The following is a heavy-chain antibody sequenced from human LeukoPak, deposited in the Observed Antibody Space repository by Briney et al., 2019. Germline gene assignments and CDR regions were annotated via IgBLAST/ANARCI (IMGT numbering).Heavy chain of an antibody. CDR1: GFTFSSYA. J-gene: IGHJ4*02. CDR2: ISYDGSNK. Sequence: GGSLRLSCAASGFTFSSYAMHWVRQAPGKGPEWVAVISYDGSNKYYADSVKGRFTISRDNSKNTLYLQMNSLRAEDTAVYYCARDPTLYCSGGSCYFDYWGQGTLVTVSS. CDR3: ARDPTLYCSGGSCYFDY. D-gene: IGHD2-15*01. V-gene: IGHV3-30*04.